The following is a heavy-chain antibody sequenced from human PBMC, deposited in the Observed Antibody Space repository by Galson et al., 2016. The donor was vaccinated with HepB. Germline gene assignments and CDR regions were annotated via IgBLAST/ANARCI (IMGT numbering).Heavy chain of an antibody. D-gene: IGHD3-10*01. CDR1: GGSISSSFYY. Sequence: LSLTCTVSGGSISSSFYYWGWIRQPPGKGLEWIGTIHHRGSTYYNPSLKSRVTISVDTSKNHFSLKLSSVTAADTALYYCARHQSHPAGVRVFDYWGQGTLVTVSS. J-gene: IGHJ4*02. CDR2: IHHRGST. V-gene: IGHV4-39*01. CDR3: ARHQSHPAGVRVFDY.